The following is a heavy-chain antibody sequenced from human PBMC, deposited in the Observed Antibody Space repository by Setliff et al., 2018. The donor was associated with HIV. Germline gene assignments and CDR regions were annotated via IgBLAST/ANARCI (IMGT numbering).Heavy chain of an antibody. CDR1: GGSISRSSYY. D-gene: IGHD3-9*01. Sequence: SETLSLTCTVSGGSISRSSYYWGWIRQPPGKGLEWVGNIYYSGSIYSDPSLKSRVTISVDTSRNQLSLKLSSVTAADTAVYYCARCSYLDWFDYFDSWGQGTLVTVSS. CDR2: IYYSGSI. V-gene: IGHV4-39*01. CDR3: ARCSYLDWFDYFDS. J-gene: IGHJ4*02.